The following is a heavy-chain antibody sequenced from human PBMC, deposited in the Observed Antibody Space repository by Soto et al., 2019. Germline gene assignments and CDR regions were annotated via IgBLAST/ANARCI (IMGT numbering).Heavy chain of an antibody. CDR2: IYYSGST. V-gene: IGHV4-59*01. D-gene: IGHD4-17*01. Sequence: SSETLSLTCTVSGGSISSYYWSWIRQPPGKGLEWIGYIYYSGSTNYNPSLKSRVTISVDTSKNQFSLKLSSVTAADTAVYYCARVMVDYGDYEVLPYYFDYWGQGTLVTVSS. CDR1: GGSISSYY. J-gene: IGHJ4*02. CDR3: ARVMVDYGDYEVLPYYFDY.